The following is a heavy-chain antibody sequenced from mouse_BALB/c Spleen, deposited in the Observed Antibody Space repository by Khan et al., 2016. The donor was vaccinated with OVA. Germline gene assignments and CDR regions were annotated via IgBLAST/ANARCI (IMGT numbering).Heavy chain of an antibody. V-gene: IGHV1-20*02. CDR3: ARKNGSDFDY. Sequence: VQLQQSGPELVKPGASVKISCKASGYSFTGYFMNWVMQSHGKSLEWIGRINPHIGETFYNQKFKGKATLAVAESSSTVHMELRSLASEDSAVYYCARKNGSDFDYWGQGTTLTVS. D-gene: IGHD1-1*01. CDR1: GYSFTGYF. CDR2: INPHIGET. J-gene: IGHJ2*01.